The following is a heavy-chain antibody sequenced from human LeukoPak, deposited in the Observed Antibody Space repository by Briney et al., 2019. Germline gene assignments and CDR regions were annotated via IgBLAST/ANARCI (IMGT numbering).Heavy chain of an antibody. CDR2: ISYDGSNK. J-gene: IGHJ5*02. CDR1: GFTFSSYA. CDR3: AREDHDFRSGYYYNWFDP. Sequence: PGRSLRLSCAASGFTFSSYAMHWVRQAPGKGLEWVAVISYDGSNKYYADSVKGRFTISRDNAKNSLYLQMNSLRAEDTAVYYCAREDHDFRSGYYYNWFDPWGQGTLVTVSS. D-gene: IGHD3-3*01. V-gene: IGHV3-30-3*01.